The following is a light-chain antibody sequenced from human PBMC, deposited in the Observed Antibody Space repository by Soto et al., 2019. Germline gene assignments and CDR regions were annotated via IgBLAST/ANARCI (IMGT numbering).Light chain of an antibody. J-gene: IGKJ3*01. Sequence: AIRMTQSPSSLSASTGDRVTITCRASQGISSYLAWYQQKPGKAPKLLIYAASTLQSGVPSRFSGSGSGTDFTLTISCLQSEDFGTYYCQQTYSTSPVTFGPGTKVDIK. CDR2: AAS. V-gene: IGKV1-8*01. CDR1: QGISSY. CDR3: QQTYSTSPVT.